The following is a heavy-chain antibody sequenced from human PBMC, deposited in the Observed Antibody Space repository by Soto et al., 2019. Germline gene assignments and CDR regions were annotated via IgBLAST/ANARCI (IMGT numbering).Heavy chain of an antibody. J-gene: IGHJ4*02. CDR3: ASRMGSGRYYFDY. Sequence: QVQLQQWGAGLLNPSETLSLTCAVFGGSFSGYYWSWIRQSPGKGLEWIGEINGRGSTNYNPSLKSRVTMSIDTSKNQFSLKLKSVTAADTAVFFCASRMGSGRYYFDYWGQGTLVAVSS. D-gene: IGHD3-10*01. V-gene: IGHV4-34*01. CDR2: INGRGST. CDR1: GGSFSGYY.